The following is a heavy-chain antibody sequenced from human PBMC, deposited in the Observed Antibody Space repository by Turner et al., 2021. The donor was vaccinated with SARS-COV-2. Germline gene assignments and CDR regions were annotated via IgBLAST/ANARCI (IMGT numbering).Heavy chain of an antibody. J-gene: IGHJ3*02. CDR2: RKQDGSEK. V-gene: IGHV3-7*01. Sequence: EVQLMESGGCLVPPGGSLRLSCAASGFTFSISWMSWVRQAPGKGLEWLDNRKQDGSEKYYVDSVKGRFTISRDNAKNSLYLQMNSLRAEDTAVYYCARDIVVFTHAFDIWGQGTMVTVSS. CDR1: GFTFSISW. CDR3: ARDIVVFTHAFDI. D-gene: IGHD3-22*01.